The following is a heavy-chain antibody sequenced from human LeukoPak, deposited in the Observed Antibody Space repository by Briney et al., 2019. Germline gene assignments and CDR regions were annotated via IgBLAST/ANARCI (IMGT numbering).Heavy chain of an antibody. CDR3: ARAGFAPAPHRGTPFDY. Sequence: SETLSLTCAVYGGSFSGYYWSWIRQPPGKGLEWIGEINHSGSTNYNPSLKSRVTISVDTSKNQFSLILSSVTAADTAVYYCARAGFAPAPHRGTPFDYWGQGTLVTVSS. V-gene: IGHV4-34*01. CDR2: INHSGST. J-gene: IGHJ4*02. CDR1: GGSFSGYY. D-gene: IGHD1-1*01.